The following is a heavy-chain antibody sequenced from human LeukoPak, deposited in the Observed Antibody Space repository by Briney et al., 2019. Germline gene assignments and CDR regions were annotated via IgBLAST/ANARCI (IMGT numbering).Heavy chain of an antibody. CDR2: MNPINGNT. V-gene: IGHV1-8*01. Sequence: ASVTVSCKASGFTLTNYDINWVRQAPGQGLEWMGWMNPINGNTGYARKFQGRVTMTRDTSISTAYMELRSLTSEDTAIYYCVRDGEGVAISVNFWFDHWGQGTLVTVSS. J-gene: IGHJ5*02. CDR3: VRDGEGVAISVNFWFDH. D-gene: IGHD3-10*01. CDR1: GFTLTNYD.